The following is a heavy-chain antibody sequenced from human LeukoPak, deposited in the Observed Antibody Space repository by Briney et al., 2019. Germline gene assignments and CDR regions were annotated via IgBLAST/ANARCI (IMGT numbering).Heavy chain of an antibody. Sequence: PGGSLRLSCAASGFTFSSYGMHWVRQDQGRGLDGVAVISYDGSNKYYADSVRGRFTISRDNSKNTLYLQMNSLRAEDTAVYYCAKDGAKQLWSPLDYWGQGTLVTVSS. V-gene: IGHV3-30*18. CDR3: AKDGAKQLWSPLDY. CDR1: GFTFSSYG. D-gene: IGHD6-6*01. CDR2: ISYDGSNK. J-gene: IGHJ4*02.